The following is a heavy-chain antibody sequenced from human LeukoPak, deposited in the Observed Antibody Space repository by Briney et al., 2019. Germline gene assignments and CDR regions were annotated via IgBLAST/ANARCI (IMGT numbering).Heavy chain of an antibody. V-gene: IGHV3-23*01. CDR1: GFTFSSYS. Sequence: GGSLRLSCAASGFTFSSYSMNWVRQAPGKGLEWVSAISGSGGSTYYADSVKGRFTISRDNSKNTLYLQMNSLRAEDTAVYYCAKDPPFYGDYVRFDPWGQGTLVTVSS. CDR2: ISGSGGST. CDR3: AKDPPFYGDYVRFDP. J-gene: IGHJ5*02. D-gene: IGHD4-17*01.